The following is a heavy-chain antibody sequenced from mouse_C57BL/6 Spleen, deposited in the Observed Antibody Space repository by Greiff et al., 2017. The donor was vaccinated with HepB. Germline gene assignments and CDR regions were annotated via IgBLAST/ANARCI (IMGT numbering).Heavy chain of an antibody. CDR1: GYTFTDYY. Sequence: VQLKQSGPVLVKPGASVKMSCKASGYTFTDYYMNWVKQSHGKSLEWIGVINPYNGGTSYNQKFKGKATLTVDKSSSTAYMELNSLTSEDSAVYYCASRYYDYDVDYWGQGTTLTVSS. CDR3: ASRYYDYDVDY. J-gene: IGHJ2*01. D-gene: IGHD2-4*01. V-gene: IGHV1-19*01. CDR2: INPYNGGT.